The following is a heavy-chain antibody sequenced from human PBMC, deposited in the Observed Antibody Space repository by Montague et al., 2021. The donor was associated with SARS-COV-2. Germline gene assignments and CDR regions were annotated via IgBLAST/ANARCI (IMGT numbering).Heavy chain of an antibody. J-gene: IGHJ6*03. CDR1: GGSISSYY. D-gene: IGHD3-3*01. Sequence: SETLSLTCTVSGGSISSYYWSWIRQPPGKGLEWIGYIYYSGSTYYNPSLKSRVTISVDTSKNQFSLKLSSVTAADTAVYSCARVVGDYDFWSGQYYYYYYMDVWGKGTTVTVSS. V-gene: IGHV4-59*01. CDR3: ARVVGDYDFWSGQYYYYYYMDV. CDR2: IYYSGST.